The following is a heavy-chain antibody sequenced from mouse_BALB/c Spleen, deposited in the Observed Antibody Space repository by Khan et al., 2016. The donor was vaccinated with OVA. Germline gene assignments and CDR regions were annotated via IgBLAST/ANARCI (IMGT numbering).Heavy chain of an antibody. V-gene: IGHV2-2*02. CDR1: GFSLTNYG. J-gene: IGHJ3*01. CDR3: ARNYDYDEGLAY. D-gene: IGHD2-4*01. Sequence: QVQLKQSGPGLVQPSQSLSITCTVSGFSLTNYGVHWVRQSPGKGLEWLGLIWSGGSTDYNAAFISRLSISKDNSKSQVFFKMNSLQANDTAIYYCARNYDYDEGLAYWGQGTLVTGSA. CDR2: IWSGGST.